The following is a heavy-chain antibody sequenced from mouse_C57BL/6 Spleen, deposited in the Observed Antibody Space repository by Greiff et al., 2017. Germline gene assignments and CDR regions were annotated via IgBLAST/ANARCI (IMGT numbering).Heavy chain of an antibody. CDR1: GFNIKDYY. CDR2: IDPEDGDT. J-gene: IGHJ4*01. Sequence: VQLKESGAELVRPGASVKLSCTASGFNIKDYYMHWVKQRPEQGLEWIGRIDPEDGDTEYAAKFQGKATMTADTSSNTAYLQLSSLTSEDTAVYYCTGYYSFNAMDGWGQGTSVTVSS. D-gene: IGHD1-1*01. V-gene: IGHV14-1*01. CDR3: TGYYSFNAMDG.